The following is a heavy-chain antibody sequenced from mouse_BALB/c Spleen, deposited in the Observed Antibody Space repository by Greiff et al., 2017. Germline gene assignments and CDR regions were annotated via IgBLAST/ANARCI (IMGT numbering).Heavy chain of an antibody. V-gene: IGHV3-8*02. Sequence: EVQRVESGPSLVKPSQTLSLTCSVTGDSITSGYWNWIRKFPGNKLEYMGYISYSGSTYYNPSLKSRISITRDTSKNQYYLQLNSVTTEDTATYYCARIYYGYPAWFAYWGQGTLVTVSA. CDR3: ARIYYGYPAWFAY. CDR2: ISYSGST. J-gene: IGHJ3*01. D-gene: IGHD2-2*01. CDR1: GDSITSGY.